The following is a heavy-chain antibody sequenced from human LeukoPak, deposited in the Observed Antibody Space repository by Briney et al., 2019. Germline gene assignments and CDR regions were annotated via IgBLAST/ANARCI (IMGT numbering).Heavy chain of an antibody. D-gene: IGHD3-16*01. V-gene: IGHV3-21*01. CDR2: ISYLSSHV. Sequence: GGSLRLSCSASGFTFSDYDMNWVRHAPEEGLEWVSSISYLSSHVYYGDSVKGRFSISRDNAKNSLYLQMNSLGAEDTAIYYCGRAFPPLRTSSAGDLWGQGILVTVSS. CDR3: GRAFPPLRTSSAGDL. J-gene: IGHJ4*02. CDR1: GFTFSDYD.